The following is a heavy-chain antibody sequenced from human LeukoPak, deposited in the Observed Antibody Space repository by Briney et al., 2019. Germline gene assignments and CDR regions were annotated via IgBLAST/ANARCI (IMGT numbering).Heavy chain of an antibody. CDR3: ATDHMGGSGSSDY. D-gene: IGHD3-10*01. V-gene: IGHV1-24*01. CDR1: GYTLTELS. J-gene: IGHJ4*02. CDR2: FDPEDGET. Sequence: ASVKVSCKVSGYTLTELSMHWVRQAPGKGLEWMGGFDPEDGETVYAQKFQGRVTMTEDTSTDTAYMELSSLRSEDTAVYYCATDHMGGSGSSDYWGQGTLVTVSS.